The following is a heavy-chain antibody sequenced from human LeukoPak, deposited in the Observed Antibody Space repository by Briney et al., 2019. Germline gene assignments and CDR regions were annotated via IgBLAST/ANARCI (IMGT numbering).Heavy chain of an antibody. CDR1: GYTFTSYD. CDR2: MNPNSGNT. D-gene: IGHD6-13*01. V-gene: IGHV1-8*01. Sequence: ASVKVSCKASGYTFTSYDINWVRQATGQGLEWMGWMNPNSGNTGYAQKFQGRVTMTRNTSISTAYMELSSLRSEDTAVYYCARKAGIAAAGKGWFDPWGQGTLVTVSS. J-gene: IGHJ5*02. CDR3: ARKAGIAAAGKGWFDP.